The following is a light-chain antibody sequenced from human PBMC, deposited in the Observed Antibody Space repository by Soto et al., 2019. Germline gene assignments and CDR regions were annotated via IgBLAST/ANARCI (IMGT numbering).Light chain of an antibody. CDR3: QQYYETPLT. CDR2: WSS. Sequence: DTVLTQSPDSLARYLRVPATIGCKYSLSVLLAENNENYLAWYQQKPGQPPKLLIYWSSTRQSGVPAPFSGRGSGTDFTLTITNLQPEDVAIYYCQQYYETPLTFGQGTKVDIK. V-gene: IGKV4-1*01. CDR1: LSVLLAENNENY. J-gene: IGKJ1*01.